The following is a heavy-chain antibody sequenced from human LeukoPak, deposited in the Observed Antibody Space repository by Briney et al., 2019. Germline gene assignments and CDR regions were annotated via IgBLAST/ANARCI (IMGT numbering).Heavy chain of an antibody. CDR2: VFHSGTT. D-gene: IGHD3-3*01. CDR3: ARLRGSTIFGVVILDNYMDV. Sequence: SETLSLTCDVSGYSISSGYYWGWIRQPPGKGLEWIGSVFHSGTTYYNPSLKSRVTISVDTSKNQLSLKLSSVTAADTVVYYCARLRGSTIFGVVILDNYMDVWGKGTTVTVSS. CDR1: GYSISSGYY. V-gene: IGHV4-38-2*01. J-gene: IGHJ6*03.